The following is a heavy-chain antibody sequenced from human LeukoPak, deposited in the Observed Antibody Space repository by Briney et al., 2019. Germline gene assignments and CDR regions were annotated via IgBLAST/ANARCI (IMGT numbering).Heavy chain of an antibody. CDR2: IYYSGST. CDR3: ASSPRGVWGSYRYDYY. CDR1: GGSISSSSYY. V-gene: IGHV4-39*07. J-gene: IGHJ4*02. Sequence: SETLSLTCTVSGGSISSSSYYWGWIRQPPGKGLEWIGSIYYSGSTYYNPSLKSRVTISVDTSKNQFSLKLSSVTAADTAVYYCASSPRGVWGSYRYDYYWGQGTLVTVSS. D-gene: IGHD3-16*02.